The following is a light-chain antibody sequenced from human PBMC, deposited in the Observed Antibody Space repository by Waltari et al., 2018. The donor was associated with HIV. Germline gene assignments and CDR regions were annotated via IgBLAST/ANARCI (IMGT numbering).Light chain of an antibody. CDR3: AAWDDSLNGLYV. J-gene: IGLJ1*01. V-gene: IGLV1-44*01. CDR1: SSNIGSNT. Sequence: QSLLTQPPSASGTPGQRVTISCSGSSSNIGSNTVNWYQQLPGTAPKLLIYVTNERPSGVPDRFSGSKSGTSAALAISGLQSDDEADYYCAAWDDSLNGLYVFGTGTKVTVL. CDR2: VTN.